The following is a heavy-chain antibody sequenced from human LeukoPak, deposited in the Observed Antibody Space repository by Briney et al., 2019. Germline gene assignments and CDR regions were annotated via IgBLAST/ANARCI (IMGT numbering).Heavy chain of an antibody. J-gene: IGHJ4*02. CDR1: GFTFTSYG. D-gene: IGHD1-1*01. V-gene: IGHV3-30*02. CDR3: AKKTNTYGTIDY. CDR2: IRYDGSNK. Sequence: GGSLRLSCAASGFTFTSYGMHWVRQAPGKGLEWVAFIRYDGSNKYYADSVKGRFTISRDNSKNTLYLQMNSLRAEDTAVYYCAKKTNTYGTIDYWGQGTLVTVSS.